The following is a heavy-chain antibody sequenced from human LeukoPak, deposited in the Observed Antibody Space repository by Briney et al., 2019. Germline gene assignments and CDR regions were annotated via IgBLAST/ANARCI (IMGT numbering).Heavy chain of an antibody. D-gene: IGHD5-18*01. Sequence: SETLSLTCTVSGGSISSYYWSWIRQPPGKGLEWIGYIYTSGSTNYNPSLKSRVTISVDTYKNQFSLKLSSVTAADTAVYYCARGDTAMVIGYWGQGTLVTVSS. J-gene: IGHJ4*02. V-gene: IGHV4-4*09. CDR2: IYTSGST. CDR1: GGSISSYY. CDR3: ARGDTAMVIGY.